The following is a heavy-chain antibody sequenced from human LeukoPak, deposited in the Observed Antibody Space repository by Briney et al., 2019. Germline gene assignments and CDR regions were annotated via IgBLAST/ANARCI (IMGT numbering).Heavy chain of an antibody. CDR3: ARGDATGGYYFDL. CDR1: GFTFSSYE. J-gene: IGHJ4*02. D-gene: IGHD2-21*01. CDR2: ISRSGTTI. V-gene: IGHV3-48*03. Sequence: GGSLRLSCAASGFTFSSYEMNWVRQAPGKGLEWVSYISRSGTTIYYADSVKGRFTISRDNAKNSLYLQMNSLRAEDTAVYYCARGDATGGYYFDLWGQGTLVTVSS.